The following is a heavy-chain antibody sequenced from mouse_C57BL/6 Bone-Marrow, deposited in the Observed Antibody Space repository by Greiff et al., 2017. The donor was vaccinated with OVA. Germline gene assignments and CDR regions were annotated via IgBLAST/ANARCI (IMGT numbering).Heavy chain of an antibody. J-gene: IGHJ3*01. CDR2: IRNKANGYTT. V-gene: IGHV7-3*01. CDR1: GFTFTDYY. CDR3: ARYGPEAWFAY. Sequence: EVKLMESGGGLVQPGGSLSLSCAASGFTFTDYYMSWVRQPPGKALEWLGFIRNKANGYTTEYSASVKGRFTISRDNSQSILYLQMNALRAEDSATYYCARYGPEAWFAYWGQGTLVTVSA.